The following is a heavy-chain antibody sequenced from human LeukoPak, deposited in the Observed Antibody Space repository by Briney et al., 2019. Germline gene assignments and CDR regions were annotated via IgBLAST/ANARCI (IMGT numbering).Heavy chain of an antibody. CDR2: INHSGGT. CDR3: ARVQDFETRGYYLGY. D-gene: IGHD3-22*01. V-gene: IGHV4-34*01. J-gene: IGHJ4*01. CDR1: GGSFSDYY. Sequence: SETLSLTCAVYGGSFSDYYWNWIRQPPGKGLEWIGEINHSGGTNYNPSLKSRVTMSVDTLKNQFSLTLSSVTAADTAVYYCARVQDFETRGYYLGYWGHGTLVTVSS.